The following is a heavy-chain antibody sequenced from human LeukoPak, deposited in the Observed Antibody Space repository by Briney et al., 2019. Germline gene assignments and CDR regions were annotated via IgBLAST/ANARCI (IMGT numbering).Heavy chain of an antibody. CDR3: ARDLRYFDGTRPTPTWFDL. J-gene: IGHJ5*02. D-gene: IGHD3-9*01. CDR2: IYHSGST. CDR1: GYSISSAYF. V-gene: IGHV4-38-2*02. Sequence: PSETLSLTCAVSGYSISSAYFWGWIRQPPGKGLERIGSIYHSGSTYYNPSLKSRVTVSVDTSKNHFSLKVGSVTAADTAVYYCARDLRYFDGTRPTPTWFDLWGQGTLVTVSS.